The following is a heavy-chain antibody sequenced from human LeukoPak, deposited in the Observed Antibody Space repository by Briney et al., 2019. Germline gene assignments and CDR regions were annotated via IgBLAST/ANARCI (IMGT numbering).Heavy chain of an antibody. CDR1: GGSISSSSYY. CDR3: ARGIAAAGTGLSWFDP. V-gene: IGHV4-39*01. J-gene: IGHJ5*02. Sequence: SETLSLTCTVSGGSISSSSYYWGWIRQPPGKGLEWIGSIYYSGSTYYNPSLKSRVTISVDTSKNQFSLKLSSVTAADTAVYYCARGIAAAGTGLSWFDPWGQGTLVTVSS. D-gene: IGHD6-13*01. CDR2: IYYSGST.